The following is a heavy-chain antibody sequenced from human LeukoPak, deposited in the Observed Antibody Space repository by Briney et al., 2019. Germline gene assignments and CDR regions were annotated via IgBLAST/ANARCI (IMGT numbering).Heavy chain of an antibody. Sequence: PSETLSLTCTVSGASISGYYWRWLRQPAGKGLEWIGRIYTSGTTNYNPSLQSRVAMSVDTSKNQISLMLTSVTATDTAGYYCARDPSLFSGYFDYWGRGTLVTVSS. J-gene: IGHJ4*02. CDR1: GASISGYY. CDR3: ARDPSLFSGYFDY. D-gene: IGHD3-22*01. V-gene: IGHV4-4*07. CDR2: IYTSGTT.